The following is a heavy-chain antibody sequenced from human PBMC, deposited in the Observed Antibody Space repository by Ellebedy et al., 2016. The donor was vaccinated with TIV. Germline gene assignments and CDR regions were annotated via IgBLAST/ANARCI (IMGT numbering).Heavy chain of an antibody. CDR2: VSPGGGT. CDR1: RFTVSTNY. Sequence: GESLKISCAASRFTVSTNYITWVRQAPGKGLEWVSLVSPGGGTYYADSVQGRFTISRDDAKNSLFLQMNSLRAEDTAIYYCAKGALAYTNSTRFSSGRYYDYWGQGALVSVSS. D-gene: IGHD6-19*01. CDR3: AKGALAYTNSTRFSSGRYYDY. J-gene: IGHJ4*02. V-gene: IGHV3-66*01.